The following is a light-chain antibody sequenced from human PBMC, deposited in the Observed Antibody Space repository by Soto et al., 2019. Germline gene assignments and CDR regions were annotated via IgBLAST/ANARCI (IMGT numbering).Light chain of an antibody. CDR1: QGIGSW. Sequence: DIQMTQSPSSVSASVGNRVTITCRASQGIGSWLAWYRQKPGKAPELLIYGASTLQIGVPSRFSGSGSETDFTLTISSLLAEDFATYYCQQANSFPRTFGQGTKVDIK. CDR2: GAS. V-gene: IGKV1-12*01. J-gene: IGKJ1*01. CDR3: QQANSFPRT.